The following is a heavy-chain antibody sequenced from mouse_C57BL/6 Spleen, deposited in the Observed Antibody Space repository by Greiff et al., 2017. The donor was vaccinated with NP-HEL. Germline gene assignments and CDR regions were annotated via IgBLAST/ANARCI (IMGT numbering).Heavy chain of an antibody. CDR3: TRDMVTTSYYYAMDY. CDR2: ISSGGDYI. CDR1: GFTFSSYA. V-gene: IGHV5-9-1*02. D-gene: IGHD2-2*01. Sequence: EVQLVESGEGLVKPGGSLKLSCAASGFTFSSYAMSWVRQTPEKRLEWVAYISSGGDYIYYADTVKGRFTISRDNARNTLYLQMSSLKYEDTAMYYCTRDMVTTSYYYAMDYWGQGTSVTVSS. J-gene: IGHJ4*01.